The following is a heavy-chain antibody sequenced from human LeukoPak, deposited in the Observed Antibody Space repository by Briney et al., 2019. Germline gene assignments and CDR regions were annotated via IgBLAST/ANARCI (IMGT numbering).Heavy chain of an antibody. CDR3: ARGSISSVWYD. D-gene: IGHD6-19*01. CDR1: GFTFSSYA. Sequence: GGSLRLSCAASGFTFSSYAMSWVRQAPGRGLEWVSSISSSSSYIYYADSVKGRFTISRDNAKNSLYLQMNSLRAEDTAVYYCARGSISSVWYDWGQGTLVTVSS. CDR2: ISSSSSYI. V-gene: IGHV3-21*01. J-gene: IGHJ4*02.